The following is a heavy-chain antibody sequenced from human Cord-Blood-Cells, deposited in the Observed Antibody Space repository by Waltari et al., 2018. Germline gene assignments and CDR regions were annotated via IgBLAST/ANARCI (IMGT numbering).Heavy chain of an antibody. V-gene: IGHV1-18*01. Sequence: QVQLVQSGAEVKKPGDSVKVSCKASGYTFTRYGISWVRQAPGQGLEWMGWISAYNGNTNYAQKLQGRVTMTTDTSTSTAYMELRSLRSDDTAVYYCARDFSSGSYYNYYYYGMDVWGQGTTVTVSS. CDR1: GYTFTRYG. J-gene: IGHJ6*02. CDR2: ISAYNGNT. D-gene: IGHD3-10*01. CDR3: ARDFSSGSYYNYYYYGMDV.